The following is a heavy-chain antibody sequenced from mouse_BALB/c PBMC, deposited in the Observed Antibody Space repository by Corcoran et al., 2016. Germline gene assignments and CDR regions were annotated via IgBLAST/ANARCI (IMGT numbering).Heavy chain of an antibody. CDR3: ATMITTAY. V-gene: IGHV14-3*02. CDR1: GFNIKDTY. J-gene: IGHJ3*01. D-gene: IGHD2-4*01. CDR2: IDPANGNT. Sequence: EVQLQQSGAELVKPGASVKLSCTASGFNIKDTYMHWVKQRPEQGLEWIGRIDPANGNTKYDPKFQGEATITADTSSNTAYLQLSSLTSEDTAVYYCATMITTAYWGQGTLVTVSA.